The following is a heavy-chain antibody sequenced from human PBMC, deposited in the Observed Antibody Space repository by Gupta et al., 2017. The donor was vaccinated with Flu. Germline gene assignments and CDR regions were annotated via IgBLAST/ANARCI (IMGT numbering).Heavy chain of an antibody. CDR2: VYYSGST. V-gene: IGHV4-39*02. Sequence: SYYWGWIRQPPGKGLEWIASVYYSGSTYYNPSLKSRVTISLDTSENQFSLKLYSVTAADTAVYYCARERSAWPNWLDHWGQGTLVT. D-gene: IGHD6-19*01. CDR3: ARERSAWPNWLDH. CDR1: SYY. J-gene: IGHJ5*02.